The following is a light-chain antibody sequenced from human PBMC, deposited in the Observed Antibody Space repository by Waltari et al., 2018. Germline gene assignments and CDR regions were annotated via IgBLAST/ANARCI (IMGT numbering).Light chain of an antibody. CDR2: DVN. V-gene: IGLV2-11*01. CDR3: CSYAGRYTLWV. CDR1: NSDVGGYHY. Sequence: QSALTQPRSVSGSPGQSVTLPCTGTNSDVGGYHYVFWYQQFPGKAPKLIIYDVNKRPSGVPDRFSGSKSGNTASLTISGLQAEDEATYYCCSYAGRYTLWVFGGGTKLTVL. J-gene: IGLJ3*02.